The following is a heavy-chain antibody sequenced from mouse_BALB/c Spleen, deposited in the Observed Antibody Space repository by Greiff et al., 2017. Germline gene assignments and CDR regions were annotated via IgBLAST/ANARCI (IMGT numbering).Heavy chain of an antibody. CDR2: IYPGNSDT. D-gene: IGHD2-3*01. CDR3: TRLHMRAWFAY. J-gene: IGHJ3*01. V-gene: IGHV1-5*01. CDR1: GYTFTSYW. Sequence: VHVKQSGTVLARPGASVKMSCKASGYTFTSYWMHWVKQRPGQGLEWIGAIYPGNSDTSYNQKFKGKAKLTAVTSTSTAYMELSSLTNEDSAVYYCTRLHMRAWFAYWGQGTLVTVSA.